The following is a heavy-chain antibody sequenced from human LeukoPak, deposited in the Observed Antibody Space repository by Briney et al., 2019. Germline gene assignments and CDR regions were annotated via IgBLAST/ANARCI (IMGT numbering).Heavy chain of an antibody. CDR3: ARARGYCSSTSCYRWFDP. CDR1: GGSISSYY. Sequence: SETLSLTCTVSGGSISSYYWSWIRQPPGKGLEWIGYIYYSGSTNYNPSLKSRVTISVDTSKNQFSLKLSSVIAADTAVYYCARARGYCSSTSCYRWFDPWGQGTLVTVSS. V-gene: IGHV4-59*01. D-gene: IGHD2-2*01. J-gene: IGHJ5*02. CDR2: IYYSGST.